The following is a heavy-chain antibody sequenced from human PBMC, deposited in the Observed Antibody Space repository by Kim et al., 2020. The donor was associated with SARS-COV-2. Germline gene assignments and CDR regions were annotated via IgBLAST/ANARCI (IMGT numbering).Heavy chain of an antibody. CDR3: ARALYGAAGHYFYDV. D-gene: IGHD3-10*01. V-gene: IGHV3-11*05. CDR2: ISNGNSDT. CDR1: GFTFSDYY. Sequence: GGSLRLSCAASGFTFSDYYMSWIRQAPGKGLEWVSYISNGNSDTYYADSMNGRFTISRDNAKNSLYLQMNSLRAEDTAVYYCARALYGAAGHYFYDVWA. J-gene: IGHJ6*02.